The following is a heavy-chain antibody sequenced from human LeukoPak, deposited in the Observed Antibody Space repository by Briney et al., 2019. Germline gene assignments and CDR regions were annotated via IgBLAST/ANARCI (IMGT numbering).Heavy chain of an antibody. V-gene: IGHV1-46*01. J-gene: IGHJ4*02. Sequence: ASVKVSCKASGYTFTSYYMHWVRQAPGQGLEWMGIINPSGGSTSYAQKFQGRVTMTRDMSTSTVYMELSSLRSEDTAVYYCAATSPSHGYSSGWGDYYFDYWGQGTLVTVSS. CDR2: INPSGGST. D-gene: IGHD6-19*01. CDR1: GYTFTSYY. CDR3: AATSPSHGYSSGWGDYYFDY.